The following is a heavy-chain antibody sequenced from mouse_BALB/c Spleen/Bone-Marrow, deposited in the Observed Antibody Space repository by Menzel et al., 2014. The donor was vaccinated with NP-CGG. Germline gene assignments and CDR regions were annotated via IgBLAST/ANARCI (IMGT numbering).Heavy chain of an antibody. CDR3: ASYYYGSSRFAY. Sequence: EVKVEESGAELVKPRASVKLSCTASGFNIKDTYMHWVKRRPEQGLEWIGRIDPANGNTKYDPKFQGKATITADTSSNTAYLQLSSLTSEDTAVYYCASYYYGSSRFAYWGQGTLVTVSA. CDR2: IDPANGNT. V-gene: IGHV14-3*02. CDR1: GFNIKDTY. D-gene: IGHD1-1*01. J-gene: IGHJ3*01.